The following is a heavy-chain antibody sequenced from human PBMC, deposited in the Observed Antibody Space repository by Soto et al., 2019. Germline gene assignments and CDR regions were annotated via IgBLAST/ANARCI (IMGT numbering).Heavy chain of an antibody. V-gene: IGHV3-23*01. CDR3: AKDLCAYSSGSCYFDY. CDR1: GFTFSSYA. J-gene: IGHJ4*02. CDR2: ISGSGGNT. Sequence: GGSLRLSCAGSGFTFSSYAISWVRQGPGKGLEWVSTISGSGGNTYYADSVKGRFTISRDNSKNTLFLQMNSLRAEDTAVYYCAKDLCAYSSGSCYFDYWGQGSLVTVSS. D-gene: IGHD6-19*01.